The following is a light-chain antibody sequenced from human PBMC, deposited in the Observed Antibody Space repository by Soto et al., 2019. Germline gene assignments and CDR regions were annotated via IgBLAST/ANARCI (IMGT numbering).Light chain of an antibody. CDR3: TSYTRFSTLSV. CDR2: EVS. J-gene: IGLJ1*01. V-gene: IGLV2-14*01. CDR1: SSDVGDYNY. Sequence: QSALTQPASESGSPGQSITISCTGTSSDVGDYNYVSWYQQHPGKAPKLMIYEVSNRPSGVSNRFSGSKSGNTASLTISGLQAEDETDYYCTSYTRFSTLSVSGTGTKLTVL.